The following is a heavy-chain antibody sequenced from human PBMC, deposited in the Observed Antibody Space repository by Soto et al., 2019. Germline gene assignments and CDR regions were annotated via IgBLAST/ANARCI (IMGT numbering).Heavy chain of an antibody. CDR1: GGTFSSYT. V-gene: IGHV1-69*02. CDR2: IIPILGIA. J-gene: IGHJ4*02. CDR3: ATLSYGSSWYYFDY. Sequence: QVQLVQSGAEVKKPGSSVKVSCKASGGTFSSYTISWVRQAPGQGLEWMGRIIPILGIANYAQKFQGRVTITADKSTSTAYMELSSLRSEDTAVYYCATLSYGSSWYYFDYWGQGTLVTVSS. D-gene: IGHD6-13*01.